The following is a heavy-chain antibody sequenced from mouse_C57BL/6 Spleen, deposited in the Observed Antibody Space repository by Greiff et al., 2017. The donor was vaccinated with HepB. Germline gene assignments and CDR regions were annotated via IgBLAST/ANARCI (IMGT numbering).Heavy chain of an antibody. CDR3: GRGGGMGRNAMDY. Sequence: VQLQQSGPELVKPGASVKISCKASGYAFSSSWMNWVKQRPGKGLEWIGRIYPGDGDTNYNGKFKGKATLTADKSSSTAYMQLSSLTSEDSAVYYCGRGGGMGRNAMDYWGQGTSVTVSS. J-gene: IGHJ4*01. V-gene: IGHV1-82*01. D-gene: IGHD1-1*02. CDR2: IYPGDGDT. CDR1: GYAFSSSW.